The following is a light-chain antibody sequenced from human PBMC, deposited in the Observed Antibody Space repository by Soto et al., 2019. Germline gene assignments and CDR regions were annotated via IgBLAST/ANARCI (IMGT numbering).Light chain of an antibody. CDR2: EVS. V-gene: IGKV1-5*01. CDR1: QTTGDW. J-gene: IGKJ1*01. Sequence: DIQMTQSPSTLSASVGDRVTITCRASQTTGDWSAWYQQNPEKAPHLLIYEVSSVESGVPSRCGGSGSGTEFTLSITSLHPDDFATYYCQQCFWHWTFGQGTKVDIK. CDR3: QQCFWHWT.